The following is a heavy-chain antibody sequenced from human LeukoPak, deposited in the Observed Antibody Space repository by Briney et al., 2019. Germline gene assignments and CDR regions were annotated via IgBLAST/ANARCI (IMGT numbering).Heavy chain of an antibody. J-gene: IGHJ6*02. D-gene: IGHD4-4*01. V-gene: IGHV5-51*01. CDR2: IYPGDSDT. CDR1: GYSFTSYW. Sequence: GGSLKISCKGSGYSFTSYWIGWVRQMPGKGLEWMGIIYPGDSDTRYSPSFQGQVTISADKSISTAYLQWSSLKASDTAMYYCARPLWATVTTSDGMDVWGQGTTVTVSS. CDR3: ARPLWATVTTSDGMDV.